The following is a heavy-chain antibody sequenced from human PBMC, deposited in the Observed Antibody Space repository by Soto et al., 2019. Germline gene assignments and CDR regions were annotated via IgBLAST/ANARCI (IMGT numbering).Heavy chain of an antibody. CDR1: GFTFNNYA. D-gene: IGHD2-21*01. CDR2: ISGGGDAT. J-gene: IGHJ2*01. V-gene: IGHV3-23*01. CDR3: ARKVVGSTSRPDYWYFDL. Sequence: EVQLLESGGDSVQPGGSVRLSCAGSGFTFNNYAMNWVRQAPRKGLEWVSTISGGGDATFFADSVRGRFTFSRDNSKNTVTLQMNSLGVDDTAVYYCARKVVGSTSRPDYWYFDLWGRGTLVTVSS.